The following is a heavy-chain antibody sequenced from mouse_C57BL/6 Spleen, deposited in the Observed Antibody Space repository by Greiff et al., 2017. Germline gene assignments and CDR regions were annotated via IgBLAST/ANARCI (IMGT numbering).Heavy chain of an antibody. J-gene: IGHJ2*01. CDR3: ARRTHAYFDY. CDR2: INPNNGGT. CDR1: GYTFTDYY. V-gene: IGHV1-26*01. Sequence: EVQLQQSGPELVKPGASVKISCKASGYTFTDYYMNWVKQSHGKSLEWIGDINPNNGGTSYNQKFKGKATLTVDKSSSPAYMELRSLTSEDSAVYYCARRTHAYFDYWGQGTTLTVSS.